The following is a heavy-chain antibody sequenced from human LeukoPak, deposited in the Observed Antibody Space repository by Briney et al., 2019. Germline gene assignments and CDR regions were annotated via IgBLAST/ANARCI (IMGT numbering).Heavy chain of an antibody. CDR1: GFTFKTYG. CDR3: AREYYYDSSGYYYPPFDY. J-gene: IGHJ4*02. D-gene: IGHD3-22*01. CDR2: IEKDGSNK. Sequence: GGSLRLSCAASGFTFKTYGMHWVRQAPGKGLDWVAFIEKDGSNKYYADSVKGRFTISRDNSKNTLYLQMNSLRAEDTAVYYCAREYYYDSSGYYYPPFDYWGQGTLVTVSS. V-gene: IGHV3-30*02.